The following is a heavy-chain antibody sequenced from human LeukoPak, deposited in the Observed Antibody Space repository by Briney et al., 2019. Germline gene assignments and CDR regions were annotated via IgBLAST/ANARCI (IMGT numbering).Heavy chain of an antibody. Sequence: AGGSLRLSCAASGFTFSSYAMSWVRQAPGKGLQWVSGISAGGGNTYYADSVKGRFTVSRDNSKNTLYLQMSSLRAEDTAVYYCAKGGHIVVVPAAIYDYWGQGTLVTVSS. V-gene: IGHV3-23*01. CDR1: GFTFSSYA. CDR2: ISAGGGNT. CDR3: AKGGHIVVVPAAIYDY. J-gene: IGHJ4*02. D-gene: IGHD2-2*01.